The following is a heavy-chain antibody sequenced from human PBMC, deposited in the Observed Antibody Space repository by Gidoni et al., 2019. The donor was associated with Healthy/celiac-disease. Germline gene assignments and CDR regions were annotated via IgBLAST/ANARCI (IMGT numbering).Heavy chain of an antibody. J-gene: IGHJ5*02. Sequence: GLVKPSQTLSLNCTVSGGSISSGAYYWSWIRQPPGKGMEWIGYIYYSGSTYYNPSLKRRVTISVDTYKNQFSLKLSSVTAADTAVYYCARAGWFGELFEENWFDPWGQGTLVTVSS. CDR2: IYYSGST. CDR1: GGSISSGAYY. V-gene: IGHV4-30-4*01. CDR3: ARAGWFGELFEENWFDP. D-gene: IGHD3-10*01.